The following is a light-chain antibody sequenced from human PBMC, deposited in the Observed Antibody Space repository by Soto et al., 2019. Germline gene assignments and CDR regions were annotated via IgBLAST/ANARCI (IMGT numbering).Light chain of an antibody. V-gene: IGKV3-15*01. Sequence: EIVMTQSPATLSVSPGERVTLSCRASQSVSSNLAWYQQKPGQAPRLLIYGASTRATGIPARFSGSGSGTEFTLTISSLQSEDFAVYYCQHYNNWPRTFGQGTKVDIK. CDR3: QHYNNWPRT. J-gene: IGKJ1*01. CDR2: GAS. CDR1: QSVSSN.